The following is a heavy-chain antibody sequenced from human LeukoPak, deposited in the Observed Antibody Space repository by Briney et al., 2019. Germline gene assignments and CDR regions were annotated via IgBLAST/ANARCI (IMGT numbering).Heavy chain of an antibody. CDR1: GFPFDDYP. CDR3: AKGGGAARRLEGYYYMDV. D-gene: IGHD6-6*01. Sequence: GGSLRLSCGASGFPFDDYPMHWVREALGKGVEGVSLICWDGGSTYDAASMKSRFTISRDNNKNSLYLQMNSLRAEDTALYYCAKGGGAARRLEGYYYMDVWGKGTTVTVSS. J-gene: IGHJ6*03. CDR2: ICWDGGST. V-gene: IGHV3-43D*03.